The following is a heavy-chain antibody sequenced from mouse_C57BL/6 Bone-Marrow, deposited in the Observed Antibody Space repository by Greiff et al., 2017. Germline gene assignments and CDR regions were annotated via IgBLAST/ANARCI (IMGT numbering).Heavy chain of an antibody. CDR1: GFNIKDYY. D-gene: IGHD1-1*01. CDR2: IDPEDGDT. J-gene: IGHJ3*01. CDR3: TTDYYGSSSWLAY. Sequence: VQLQQSGAELVRPGASVKLSCTASGFNIKDYYMHWVKQRPEQGLEWIGRIDPEDGDTEYAPKFQGKATMTADTSSNTAYLQLSSLTSEDTAVYYGTTDYYGSSSWLAYWGQGTLVTVSA. V-gene: IGHV14-1*01.